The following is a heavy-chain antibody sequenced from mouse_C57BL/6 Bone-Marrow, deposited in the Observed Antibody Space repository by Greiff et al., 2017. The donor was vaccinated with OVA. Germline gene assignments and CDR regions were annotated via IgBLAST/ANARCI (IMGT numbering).Heavy chain of an antibody. J-gene: IGHJ4*01. CDR2: IYPGDGDT. D-gene: IGHD1-1*01. V-gene: IGHV1-80*01. CDR3: ARGFYYYGSMDY. Sequence: VQLQESGAELVKPGASVKISCKASGYAFSSYWMNWVKQRPGKGLEWIGQIYPGDGDTNYNGKFKGKATLTADKSSSTAYMQLSSLTSEDSAVYYCARGFYYYGSMDYWGQGTSVTVSS. CDR1: GYAFSSYW.